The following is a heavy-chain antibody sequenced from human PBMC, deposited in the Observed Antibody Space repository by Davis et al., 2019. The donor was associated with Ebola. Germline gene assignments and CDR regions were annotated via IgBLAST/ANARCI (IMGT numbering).Heavy chain of an antibody. Sequence: GESLKISCAASGFTFSSYWMHWVRRVPGKGLVWVSRINSDGSTTDYADSVKGRFTISRDNAKNTLFLQMNSLRAEDTAVYYCARVSSGWGAFEIWGRGTMVTVSS. D-gene: IGHD6-19*01. CDR1: GFTFSSYW. CDR2: INSDGSTT. V-gene: IGHV3-74*01. J-gene: IGHJ3*02. CDR3: ARVSSGWGAFEI.